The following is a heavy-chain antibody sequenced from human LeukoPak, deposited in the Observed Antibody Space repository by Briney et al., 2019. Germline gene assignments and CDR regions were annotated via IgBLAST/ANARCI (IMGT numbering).Heavy chain of an antibody. Sequence: PGGSLRLSCAASGFTFSSYAMHWVRQAPGKGLEWVAVISYDGSNKYYADSVKGRFTISRDNAQNSLYLQMNSLRDEDTAVYYCARDLDGGRGKDYWGQGTLVTVSS. J-gene: IGHJ4*02. CDR2: ISYDGSNK. CDR1: GFTFSSYA. CDR3: ARDLDGGRGKDY. D-gene: IGHD4-23*01. V-gene: IGHV3-30-3*01.